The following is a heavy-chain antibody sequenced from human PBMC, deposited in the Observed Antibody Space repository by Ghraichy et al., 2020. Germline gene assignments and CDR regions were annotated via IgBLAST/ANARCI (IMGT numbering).Heavy chain of an antibody. Sequence: GGSLRLSCAASGFTFSNYAMSWVRQAPGKGLEWVSNISGSGGGTYYADSVKGRFTISRDSSKNTLYLQMNSLRAEDTAVYYCAKDSSGWCIDFWGQGTLVTVSS. V-gene: IGHV3-23*01. D-gene: IGHD6-19*01. CDR2: ISGSGGGT. CDR3: AKDSSGWCIDF. CDR1: GFTFSNYA. J-gene: IGHJ4*02.